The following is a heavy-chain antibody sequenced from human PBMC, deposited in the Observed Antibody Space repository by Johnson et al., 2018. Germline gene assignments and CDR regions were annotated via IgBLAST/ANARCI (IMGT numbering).Heavy chain of an antibody. J-gene: IGHJ4*02. CDR1: GFTFSDYW. V-gene: IGHV3-7*01. D-gene: IGHD1-1*01. CDR3: ARDSGDRTVDY. CDR2: INKDGTDI. Sequence: VQLVESGGGLVQPGEYLRLSCAASGFTFSDYWMSWVRQTPKKGLEWVANINKDGTDIYYVDSVEGRFTVSRDNAKNSLYRQMNSLRSEETAAYFCARDSGDRTVDYWGQGILVTVSS.